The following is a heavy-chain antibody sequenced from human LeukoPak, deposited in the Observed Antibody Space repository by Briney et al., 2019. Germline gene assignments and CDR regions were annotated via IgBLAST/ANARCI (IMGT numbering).Heavy chain of an antibody. Sequence: SVKVSCKASGGTFSSYAISWVRQAPGQGLEWMGRIIPILGIANYAQKFQGRVTITADKSTSTAYMELSSLRSEDTAVYYCATEVAMVTGYFDYWGQGTLVTVSS. CDR3: ATEVAMVTGYFDY. CDR1: GGTFSSYA. V-gene: IGHV1-69*04. D-gene: IGHD5-18*01. J-gene: IGHJ4*02. CDR2: IIPILGIA.